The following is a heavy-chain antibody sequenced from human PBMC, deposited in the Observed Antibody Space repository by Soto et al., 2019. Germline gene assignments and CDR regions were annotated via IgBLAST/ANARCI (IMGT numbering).Heavy chain of an antibody. Sequence: SVKVSCKASGGTFSSYAISWVRQAPGQGLEWMGGIIPIFGTANYAQKFQGRVTITADKSTSTAYMELSSLRSEDTAVYYCAGSREMATKYFDYWGQGPLVTVSS. J-gene: IGHJ4*02. V-gene: IGHV1-69*06. CDR3: AGSREMATKYFDY. D-gene: IGHD5-12*01. CDR2: IIPIFGTA. CDR1: GGTFSSYA.